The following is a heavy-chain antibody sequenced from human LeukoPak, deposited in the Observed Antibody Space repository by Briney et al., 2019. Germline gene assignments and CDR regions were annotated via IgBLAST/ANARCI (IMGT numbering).Heavy chain of an antibody. CDR2: ISNSGTT. CDR1: GGSINDYY. CDR3: AGVLRGAVTSNCFDP. D-gene: IGHD4-17*01. V-gene: IGHV4-59*01. J-gene: IGHJ5*02. Sequence: PSETLSLTCTVSGGSINDYYWTWIRQAPGKGLEWLGYISNSGTTDYNPSLKSRVTMSVDTSKNEFSLKVTSVTAADTAMYYCAGVLRGAVTSNCFDPWGQGTLVTVSS.